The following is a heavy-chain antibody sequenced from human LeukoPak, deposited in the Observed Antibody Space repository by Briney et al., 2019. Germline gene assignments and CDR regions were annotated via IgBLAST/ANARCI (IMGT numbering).Heavy chain of an antibody. CDR1: GYTFTSYY. V-gene: IGHV1-2*02. Sequence: ASVKVSCKASGYTFTSYYMHWVRQAPGQGLEYMGWINPNTGGTSYQGRVTMTRDTSISTSYMDLSGLISDDTAVYYCARADSASYFDSWGQGTLVTVSS. CDR3: ARADSASYFDS. J-gene: IGHJ4*02. D-gene: IGHD1-26*01. CDR2: INPNTGGT.